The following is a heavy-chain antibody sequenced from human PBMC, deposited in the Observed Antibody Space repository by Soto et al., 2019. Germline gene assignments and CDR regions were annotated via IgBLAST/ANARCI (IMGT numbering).Heavy chain of an antibody. V-gene: IGHV3-23*01. CDR1: GFNFKKFA. J-gene: IGHJ4*02. CDR3: AKADGQQWLIPHLDN. D-gene: IGHD6-19*01. CDR2: ISCCGGSA. Sequence: GGSLRLSCVASGFNFKKFAMAWVRQAAGEGLEWVSGISCCGGSASYADSVKGRFSTARDDSKNTVSLQLNSLRVEDTAQYYCAKADGQQWLIPHLDNWGQGTLVTVSS.